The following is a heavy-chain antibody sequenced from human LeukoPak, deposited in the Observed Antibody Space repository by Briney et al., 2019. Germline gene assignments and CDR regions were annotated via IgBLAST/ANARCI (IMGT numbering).Heavy chain of an antibody. Sequence: SETLSLTCTVSGGSFSNYYWSWIRQPPGKGLEWIGYIYYSGSTNYNPSLKSRVTISVDTSKNQFSLKLSSVTAADTAVYYCGSYDILTGAFDYWGQGTLVTVSS. V-gene: IGHV4-59*08. CDR1: GGSFSNYY. CDR2: IYYSGST. J-gene: IGHJ4*02. D-gene: IGHD3-9*01. CDR3: GSYDILTGAFDY.